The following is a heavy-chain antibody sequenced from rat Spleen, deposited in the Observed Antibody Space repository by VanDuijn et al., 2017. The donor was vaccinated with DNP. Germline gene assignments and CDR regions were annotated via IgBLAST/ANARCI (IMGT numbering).Heavy chain of an antibody. D-gene: IGHD1-4*01. J-gene: IGHJ2*01. V-gene: IGHV5-7*01. CDR1: GFTFSDYN. CDR3: ASRPPPTRGPFDY. CDR2: ISYDGSST. Sequence: EVQLVESGGGLVQPGRSMKLSCAASGFTFSDYNMAWVRQAPKKGLEWVATISYDGSSTYYRDSVKGRFSLSRDNAKSTLFLQMDSLRSEDTATYYCASRPPPTRGPFDYWSQGVRVTVSS.